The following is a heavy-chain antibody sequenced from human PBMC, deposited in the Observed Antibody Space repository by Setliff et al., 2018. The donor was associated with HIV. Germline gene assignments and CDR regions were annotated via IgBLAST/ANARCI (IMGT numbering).Heavy chain of an antibody. Sequence: SVKVSCKASGGTSSTHAMNWVRQAPGQGLEWMGQIISILEITDYAQKFQGRHTITADEPTNTIYMGLSGLRSEDTAVYYCAGPRGDEAFDIWGQGTTVTVSS. J-gene: IGHJ3*02. CDR3: AGPRGDEAFDI. CDR1: GGTSSTHA. V-gene: IGHV1-69*10. D-gene: IGHD3-10*01. CDR2: IISILEIT.